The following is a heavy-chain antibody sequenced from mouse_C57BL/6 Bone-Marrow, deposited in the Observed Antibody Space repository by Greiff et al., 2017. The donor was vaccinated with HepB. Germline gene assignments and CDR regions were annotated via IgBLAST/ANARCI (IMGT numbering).Heavy chain of an antibody. D-gene: IGHD3-1*01. J-gene: IGHJ4*01. CDR3: AMGPTARGALYAMDY. CDR2: IHPSDSDT. CDR1: GYTFTSYW. Sequence: QVQLQQPGAELVKPGASVKVSCKASGYTFTSYWMHWVKQRPGQGLEWIGRIHPSDSDTNYNQKFKGKATLTVDKSSSTAYMQLSSLTSEDSAVYTCAMGPTARGALYAMDYWGQGTSVTVSS. V-gene: IGHV1-74*01.